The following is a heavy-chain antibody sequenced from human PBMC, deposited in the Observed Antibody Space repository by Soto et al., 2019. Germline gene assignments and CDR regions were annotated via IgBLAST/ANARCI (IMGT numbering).Heavy chain of an antibody. CDR1: GGSISSSNW. Sequence: SETLSLTCTVSGGSISSSNWWSWVRQPPGKGLEWIGEIYHSGSTNYNPSLKSRVTIPVDKSKDQFSLQLNSVTAADTAADYCARGWGIAAAGSDYWGQGTLVTVSS. CDR3: ARGWGIAAAGSDY. J-gene: IGHJ4*02. V-gene: IGHV4-4*02. D-gene: IGHD6-13*01. CDR2: IYHSGST.